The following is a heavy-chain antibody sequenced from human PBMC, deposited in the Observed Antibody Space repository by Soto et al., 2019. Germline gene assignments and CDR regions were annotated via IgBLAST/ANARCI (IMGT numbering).Heavy chain of an antibody. CDR2: IYYSGST. D-gene: IGHD2-15*01. Sequence: SETLSLTCTVSGISVSTSDYYWGRVRQPPGQGLDWIGNIYYSGSTFYNPSLRSRVTISVDTSKNQFSLKLNSVTAADTAVYFCAGFVVPASRNSDFDYWGQGTLVTVSS. V-gene: IGHV4-39*01. CDR3: AGFVVPASRNSDFDY. CDR1: GISVSTSDYY. J-gene: IGHJ4*02.